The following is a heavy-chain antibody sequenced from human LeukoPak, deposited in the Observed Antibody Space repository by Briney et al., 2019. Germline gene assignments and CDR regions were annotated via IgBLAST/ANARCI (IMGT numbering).Heavy chain of an antibody. J-gene: IGHJ5*02. D-gene: IGHD1-1*01. CDR1: GFTFSSYA. V-gene: IGHV3-23*01. Sequence: GGSLRLSCAASGFTFSSYAMNWVRQAPGKGLEWVSTISGSGSKTYYADSVKGRFTIARDNSKNTMDLQMNSLRAEDTAVYYCAKDLRGYNRPHASWGQGSRVTVSS. CDR2: ISGSGSKT. CDR3: AKDLRGYNRPHAS.